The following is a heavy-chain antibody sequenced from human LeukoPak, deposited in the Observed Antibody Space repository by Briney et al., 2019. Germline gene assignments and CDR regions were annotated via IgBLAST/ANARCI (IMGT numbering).Heavy chain of an antibody. Sequence: PGGSLRLSCAGSGFIFNNYAMHWVRQPPGKGLEWVSGISWNSGSIDYADSVKGRFTISRDNSKNTLYLQMNSLRAEDTAVYYCSGSSSPRNFDYWGQGTLVTVSS. D-gene: IGHD6-6*01. CDR1: GFIFNNYA. CDR2: ISWNSGSI. V-gene: IGHV3-9*01. J-gene: IGHJ4*02. CDR3: SGSSSPRNFDY.